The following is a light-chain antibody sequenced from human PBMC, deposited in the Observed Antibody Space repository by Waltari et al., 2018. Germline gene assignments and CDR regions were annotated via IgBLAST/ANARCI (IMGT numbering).Light chain of an antibody. Sequence: DIQMTQPPSSLSASVGDRVTITCRASQSINTYLNWYQQKPGKAPKLLIYAASSLQSGVPLRFSGRGSGTDFTLTITSLQREDFATYYCQQSYNTPYTFGQGTKLDIK. CDR3: QQSYNTPYT. J-gene: IGKJ2*01. CDR1: QSINTY. V-gene: IGKV1-39*01. CDR2: AAS.